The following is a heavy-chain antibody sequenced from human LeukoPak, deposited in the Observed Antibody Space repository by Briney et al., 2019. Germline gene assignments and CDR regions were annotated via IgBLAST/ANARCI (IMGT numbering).Heavy chain of an antibody. CDR3: ARDLRN. Sequence: SETLSLTCTVSGGSISSYYWSWLRQPPGKGLEWIGYIYYSGSTNYNPSLKSRVTISVDTSKNQFSLKLSSVTAADTAVYYCARDLRNWGQGTLVTVSS. CDR1: GGSISSYY. J-gene: IGHJ4*02. V-gene: IGHV4-59*01. CDR2: IYYSGST.